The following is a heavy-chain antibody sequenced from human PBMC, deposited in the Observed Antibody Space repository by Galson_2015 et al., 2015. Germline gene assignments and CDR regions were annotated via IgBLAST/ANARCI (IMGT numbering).Heavy chain of an antibody. D-gene: IGHD2-15*01. CDR3: ARGSSSRPIVVVVAARPSDY. V-gene: IGHV4-34*01. CDR1: GGSFSGYY. CDR2: INHSGST. Sequence: SETLSLTCAVYGGSFSGYYWSWIRQPPGKGLEWIGEINHSGSTNYNPSLKSRVTISVDTSKNQFSLKLSSVTAADTAVYYCARGSSSRPIVVVVAARPSDYWGQGTLVTVSS. J-gene: IGHJ4*02.